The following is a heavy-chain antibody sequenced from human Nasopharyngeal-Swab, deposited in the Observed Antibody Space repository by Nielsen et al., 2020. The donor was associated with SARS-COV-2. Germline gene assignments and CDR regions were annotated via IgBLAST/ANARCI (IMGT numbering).Heavy chain of an antibody. D-gene: IGHD6-13*01. Sequence: GESLKISCATSGFTFSPYTMTWVRQAPGKGLQWISYITSGNSVQYADSVRGRFTISRDNAKNSLYLQMNSLRAEDTAVYYCARGPAGYTSSWYFFDYWGQGNLVTVSS. CDR3: ARGPAGYTSSWYFFDY. J-gene: IGHJ4*02. CDR2: ITSGNSV. V-gene: IGHV3-48*04. CDR1: GFTFSPYT.